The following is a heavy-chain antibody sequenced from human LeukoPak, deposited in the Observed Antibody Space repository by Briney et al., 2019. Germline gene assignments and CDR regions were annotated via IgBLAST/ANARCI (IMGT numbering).Heavy chain of an antibody. CDR3: ARYYYGSGSYNWFDP. V-gene: IGHV4-39*07. CDR2: IFYSGST. J-gene: IGHJ5*02. CDR1: GGSISTSSYY. D-gene: IGHD3-10*01. Sequence: SETLSLTCTVSGGSISTSSYYWGWVRQPPGKGLEWIVNIFYSGSTYYSPSLKSRFTISLDTSRNQFSLKLNSVTAADTAVYYCARYYYGSGSYNWFDPWGQGTLVTVSS.